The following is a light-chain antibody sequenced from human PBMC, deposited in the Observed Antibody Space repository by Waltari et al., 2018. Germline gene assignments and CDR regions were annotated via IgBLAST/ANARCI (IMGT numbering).Light chain of an antibody. CDR3: ASYTDATRCLL. Sequence: QSALTQPASVSGSPGQSITVSCNGTKNDIGAYDYVSWYHHHPGNAPKLLIYDVRKPSGFASSFSGSKSGNTASLTISGLQAEDEATYYCASYTDATRCLLFGGGTKLTVL. CDR2: DVR. J-gene: IGLJ2*01. CDR1: KNDIGAYDY. V-gene: IGLV2-14*03.